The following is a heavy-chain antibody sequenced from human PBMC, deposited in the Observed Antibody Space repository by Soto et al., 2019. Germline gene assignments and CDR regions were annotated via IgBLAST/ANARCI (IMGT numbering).Heavy chain of an antibody. CDR2: IYHSGST. J-gene: IGHJ6*01. Sequence: LSETLSLTCAVSGGSISSSNWWSWVRQPPGKGLEWIGEIYHSGSTNYNPSLKSRVTISVDKSKTQFSLKLRSVTAADTAVYYCARGTYCTNGVCYPHYYYYGMDVWGQGTTVT. CDR1: GGSISSSNW. CDR3: ARGTYCTNGVCYPHYYYYGMDV. V-gene: IGHV4-4*02. D-gene: IGHD2-8*01.